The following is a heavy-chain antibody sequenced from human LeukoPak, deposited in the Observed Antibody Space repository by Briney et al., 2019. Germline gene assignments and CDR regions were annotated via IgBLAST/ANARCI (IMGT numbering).Heavy chain of an antibody. Sequence: GGSLRLSCAASGFSFITYAMIWVRQAPGKGLEWVAVISYDGSNKYYADSVKGRFTISRDNSKNTLYLQMNSLRAEDTAVYYCARDSYWGQGTLVTVSS. CDR2: ISYDGSNK. V-gene: IGHV3-30-3*01. CDR1: GFSFITYA. CDR3: ARDSY. J-gene: IGHJ4*02.